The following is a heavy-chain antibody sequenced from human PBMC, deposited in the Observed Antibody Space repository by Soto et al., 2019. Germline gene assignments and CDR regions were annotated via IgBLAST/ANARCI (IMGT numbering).Heavy chain of an antibody. D-gene: IGHD1-26*01. Sequence: ESGGGLVKPGGSLRLSCAASGFTFSSYSMNWVRQAPGKGLEWVSSISSSSSYIYYADSVKGRFTISRDNAKNSLYLQMNSLRAEDTAVYYCARDWWELLALDYWGQGTLVTVSS. CDR1: GFTFSSYS. CDR2: ISSSSSYI. CDR3: ARDWWELLALDY. J-gene: IGHJ4*02. V-gene: IGHV3-21*01.